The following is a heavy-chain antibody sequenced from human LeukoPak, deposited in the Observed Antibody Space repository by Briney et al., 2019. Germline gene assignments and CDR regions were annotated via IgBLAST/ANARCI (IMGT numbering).Heavy chain of an antibody. D-gene: IGHD7-27*01. CDR2: MNPTSGNT. V-gene: IGHV1-8*01. Sequence: ASVKVSCKASGYTFASYDINWLRQATGQGLEWMGWMNPTSGNTGYAQKFQGGVTMTRNTSISTAYMELSNLTSEDTAVYYCARGQKSWGYWFDPWGQGNLVIVSS. CDR3: ARGQKSWGYWFDP. CDR1: GYTFASYD. J-gene: IGHJ5*02.